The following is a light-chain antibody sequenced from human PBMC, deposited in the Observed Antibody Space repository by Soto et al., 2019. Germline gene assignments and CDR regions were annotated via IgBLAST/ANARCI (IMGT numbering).Light chain of an antibody. CDR3: QQYVSSPNT. CDR2: GAS. CDR1: QRVSSSY. Sequence: ELVLTQSPGTLSLSPGERATLSCRASQRVSSSYLAGYQQKPGKAPRILIYGASSRATGIPDRFSGSGSGTAVTLTISRLEHEDVAVYYCQQYVSSPNTFGQGTKLHIK. J-gene: IGKJ2*01. V-gene: IGKV3-20*01.